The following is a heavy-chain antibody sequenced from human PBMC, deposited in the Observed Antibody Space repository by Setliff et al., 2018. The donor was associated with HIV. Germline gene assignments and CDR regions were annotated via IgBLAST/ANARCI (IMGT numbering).Heavy chain of an antibody. D-gene: IGHD3-22*01. CDR2: FYREEGEA. CDR1: GHTLTKLS. V-gene: IGHV1-24*01. CDR3: ATGSEVVIIHEAFDM. Sequence: GASVKVSCKVSGHTLTKLSMHWVRQAPGKGLEWMGAFYREEGEAFYPQNFQGRLTMTEETSTDTAYMELSSLRFEDTAVYFRATGSEVVIIHEAFDMWGRGTMVTVSS. J-gene: IGHJ3*02.